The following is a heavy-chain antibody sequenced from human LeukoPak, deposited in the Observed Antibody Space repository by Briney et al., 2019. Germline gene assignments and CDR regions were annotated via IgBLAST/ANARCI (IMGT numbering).Heavy chain of an antibody. J-gene: IGHJ4*02. CDR3: ARGGLYSSI. CDR2: VPYSGST. D-gene: IGHD6-13*01. V-gene: IGHV4-59*08. CDR1: GGSISGYY. Sequence: PSETLSLTCTVSGGSISGYYWGWIRQPPGKGLEWIGYVPYSGSTNNNPSLKSRVTISVDTSKNQFSLRLSSVTAADTAVYYCARGGLYSSIWGQGTLVTVSS.